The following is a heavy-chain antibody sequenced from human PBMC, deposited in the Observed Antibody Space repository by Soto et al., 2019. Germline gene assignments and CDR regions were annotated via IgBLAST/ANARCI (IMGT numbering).Heavy chain of an antibody. CDR1: GFTFSSYA. J-gene: IGHJ6*04. CDR2: ISGSGGST. CDR3: AIAFFRLFSAFFRFAISVGDYSYYFGMEV. V-gene: IGHV3-23*01. Sequence: GGSLRLSCAASGFTFSSYAMSWVRQAPGKGLEWVSAISGSGGSTYYADSVKGRFTISRDNSKNTLYLQMNSLRAEDTAVYYCAIAFFRLFSAFFRFAISVGDYSYYFGMEVWGKGTTVTVSS. D-gene: IGHD2-21*01.